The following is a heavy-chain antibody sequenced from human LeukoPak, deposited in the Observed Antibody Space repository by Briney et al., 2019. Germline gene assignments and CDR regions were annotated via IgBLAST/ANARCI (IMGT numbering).Heavy chain of an antibody. V-gene: IGHV3-30*18. J-gene: IGHJ5*01. CDR3: AKVGLPDALINWIDS. CDR1: GFTFSSYA. CDR2: MSKDGATI. D-gene: IGHD2-2*01. Sequence: PGGSLRLSCAASGFTFSSYAMSWARHAPGKGLTWVAGMSKDGATIRYEVSVEGRFTISRDNSKNTVYLQMNSLRAEDTAVYYCAKVGLPDALINWIDSWGQGTLVTVSS.